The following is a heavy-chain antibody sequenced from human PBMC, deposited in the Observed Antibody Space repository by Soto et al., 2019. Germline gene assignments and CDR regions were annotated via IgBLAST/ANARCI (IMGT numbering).Heavy chain of an antibody. V-gene: IGHV1-18*01. J-gene: IGHJ6*02. CDR3: ARGITFGGVLNGMDV. Sequence: QVQLVQSGVEVKKPGASVKVSCKASGYTFTSYGITWVRQAPGQGLEWMGWIDTYNGKTYYAQNLQGRVTMTTDTSTSTAYMELRSLRSDDPAVYYCARGITFGGVLNGMDVWGQGTTVTVSS. CDR1: GYTFTSYG. CDR2: IDTYNGKT. D-gene: IGHD3-16*01.